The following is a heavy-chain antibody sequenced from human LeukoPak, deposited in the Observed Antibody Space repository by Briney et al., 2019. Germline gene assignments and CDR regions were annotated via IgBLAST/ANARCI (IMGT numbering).Heavy chain of an antibody. CDR3: ASRHRDSYYMDV. J-gene: IGHJ6*03. V-gene: IGHV1-69*13. CDR2: IIPIFGTA. D-gene: IGHD1-14*01. Sequence: GASVKVSCKASGGTFSSYAISWVRQAPGQGLEWVGGIIPIFGTANYAQKFQGRVTITADESTSTAYMELSSLRSEDTAVYYCASRHRDSYYMDVWGKGTTVTVSS. CDR1: GGTFSSYA.